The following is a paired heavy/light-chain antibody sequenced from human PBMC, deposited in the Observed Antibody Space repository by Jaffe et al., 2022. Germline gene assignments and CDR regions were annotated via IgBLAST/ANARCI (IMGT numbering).Light chain of an antibody. J-gene: IGKJ1*01. Sequence: DIQMTQSPSSLSASVGDRVTITCRASQSISSYLNWYQQKPGKAPKLLIYAASSLQSGVPSRFSGSGSGTDFTLTISSLQPEDFATYYCQQSYSTPQRTFGQGTKVEIK. CDR2: AAS. CDR1: QSISSY. CDR3: QQSYSTPQRT. V-gene: IGKV1-39*01.
Heavy chain of an antibody. CDR3: ARADGPYSGYDLDSEPTSRRAFDI. Sequence: QVQLQQSGPGLVKPSQTLSLTCAISGDSVSSNSAAWNWIRQSPSRGLEWLGRTYYRSKWYNDYAVSVKSRITINPDTSKNQFSLQLNSVTPEDTAVYYCARADGPYSGYDLDSEPTSRRAFDIWGQGTMVTVSS. CDR2: TYYRSKWYN. J-gene: IGHJ3*02. V-gene: IGHV6-1*01. D-gene: IGHD5-12*01. CDR1: GDSVSSNSAA.